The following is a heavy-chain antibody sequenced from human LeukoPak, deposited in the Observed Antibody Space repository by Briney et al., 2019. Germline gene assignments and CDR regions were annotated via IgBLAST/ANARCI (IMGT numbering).Heavy chain of an antibody. D-gene: IGHD3-16*01. V-gene: IGHV3-74*01. CDR2: INTDTRGT. CDR3: ARAGAYHFDN. CDR1: GFTFSDYW. J-gene: IGHJ4*02. Sequence: GGSLRLSCAASGFTFSDYWMHWVRQAPGKGLVWVSIINTDTRGTYHADSVKGRFTISRGNAKNTLYLQMNSLRAEDTAVYYCARAGAYHFDNWGQGTLVTVSS.